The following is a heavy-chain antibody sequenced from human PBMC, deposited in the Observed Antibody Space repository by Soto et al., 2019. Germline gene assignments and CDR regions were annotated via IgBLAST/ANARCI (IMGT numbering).Heavy chain of an antibody. V-gene: IGHV1-8*01. J-gene: IGHJ6*03. CDR2: MNPNSGNT. CDR1: GYTFTSYD. Sequence: ASVKVSCKASGYTFTSYDINWVRQATGQGLEWMGWMNPNSGNTGYAQKFQGRVTMTRNTSISTAYMELSSLRSEDTAVYYCARGGRGYDYWSGQLYMDVWGKGTTVTVSS. D-gene: IGHD3-3*01. CDR3: ARGGRGYDYWSGQLYMDV.